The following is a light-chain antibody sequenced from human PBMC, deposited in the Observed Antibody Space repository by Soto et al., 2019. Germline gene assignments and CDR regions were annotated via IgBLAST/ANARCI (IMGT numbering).Light chain of an antibody. J-gene: IGLJ3*02. CDR3: CSYAGSDTFV. CDR1: SSDVGNYNL. Sequence: QSALTQPASVSGSLGQSITISCTGTSSDVGNYNLVSWYQQYPGKAPKLMIYEVTKRPSGVSSRFSGSKSGNTASLTISGLQAEEEADYYCCSYAGSDTFVFGGGTQLTVL. V-gene: IGLV2-23*02. CDR2: EVT.